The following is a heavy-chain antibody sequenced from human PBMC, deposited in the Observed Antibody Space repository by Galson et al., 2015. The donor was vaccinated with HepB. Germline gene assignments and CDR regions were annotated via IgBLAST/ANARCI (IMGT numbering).Heavy chain of an antibody. D-gene: IGHD2-2*01. CDR1: GYVITSYG. V-gene: IGHV1-18*01. CDR3: ARDLRYCSSTSCLIYYYYGMDV. J-gene: IGHJ6*02. Sequence: SVKVSCKASGYVITSYGISWVRRAPGQGLEWMGWISAYNGNTNYAQNLQGRVTMTTDTSTSTAYMELRSLRSDDTAVYYCARDLRYCSSTSCLIYYYYGMDVWGQGTTVTVSS. CDR2: ISAYNGNT.